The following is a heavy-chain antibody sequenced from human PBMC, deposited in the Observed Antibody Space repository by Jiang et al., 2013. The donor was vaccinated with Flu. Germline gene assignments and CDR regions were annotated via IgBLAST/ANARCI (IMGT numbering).Heavy chain of an antibody. J-gene: IGHJ3*02. D-gene: IGHD4-23*01. CDR1: GFSLSTSGMC. V-gene: IGHV2-70*11. CDR2: IDWDDDK. CDR3: ARQVVTSTHPGDTHPPCAFDI. Sequence: KPTQTLTLTCTFSGFSLSTSGMCVSWIRQPPGKALEWLARIDWDDDKYYSTSLKTRLTISKDTSKNQVVLTMTNMDPVDTATYYCARQVVTSTHPGDTHPPCAFDIWGQGTMVTVSS.